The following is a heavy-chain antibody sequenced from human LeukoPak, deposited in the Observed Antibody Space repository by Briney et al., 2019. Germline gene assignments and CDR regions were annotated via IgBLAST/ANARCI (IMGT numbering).Heavy chain of an antibody. CDR1: GGSISGTNW. J-gene: IGHJ4*02. V-gene: IGHV4-4*02. CDR2: ISLRGLT. D-gene: IGHD1-26*01. Sequence: SETLSLTCGVSGGSISGTNWWRWVRQPPGQGLEWIGEISLRGLTNYNPSLRSRLTMSLDESKNQVSLNLTSVTAADTAVYYCSRESGPFSPFGFWGQGTLVSVHS. CDR3: SRESGPFSPFGF.